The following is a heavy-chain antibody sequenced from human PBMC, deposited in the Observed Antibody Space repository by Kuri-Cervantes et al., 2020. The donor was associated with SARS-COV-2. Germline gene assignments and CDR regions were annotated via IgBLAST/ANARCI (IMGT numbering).Heavy chain of an antibody. D-gene: IGHD7-27*01. CDR2: IYSGGST. Sequence: GGSLRLSCAASGFTFSSYAMHWVRQAPGKGLEWVSVIYSGGSTYYADSVKGRFTISRDNAKNSLYLQMSSLRAEDTAVYYCARDLRLGKSLDYWGQGTLVTVSS. V-gene: IGHV3-66*01. J-gene: IGHJ4*02. CDR3: ARDLRLGKSLDY. CDR1: GFTFSSYA.